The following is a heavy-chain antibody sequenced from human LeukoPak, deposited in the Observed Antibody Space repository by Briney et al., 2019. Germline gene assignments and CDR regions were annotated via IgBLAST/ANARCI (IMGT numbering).Heavy chain of an antibody. D-gene: IGHD3-10*01. J-gene: IGHJ4*02. CDR3: AKDRYSPSGIDY. Sequence: PGGSLRLSCAASGFTFSSYGMHWVRQAPGKGLEYVSVISTNGGSTYYAKSVRGRFTISRDNSKNTLYLQMDSLRAEDTAVYYCAKDRYSPSGIDYWGQGTLVTVSS. V-gene: IGHV3-64*01. CDR1: GFTFSSYG. CDR2: ISTNGGST.